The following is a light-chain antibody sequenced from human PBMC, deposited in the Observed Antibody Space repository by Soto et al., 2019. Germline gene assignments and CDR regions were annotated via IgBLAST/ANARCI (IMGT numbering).Light chain of an antibody. CDR3: QHYNKWPYT. CDR2: AAS. J-gene: IGKJ2*01. Sequence: EIVMTQSTATLSVSPGERATLSCRASQSVSTNLAWYQQRPGQAPRLLIYAASTRATGIPARFSGSGSGTEFTLSISSLQSEDFAVYYCQHYNKWPYTFGQGTKLAI. CDR1: QSVSTN. V-gene: IGKV3-15*01.